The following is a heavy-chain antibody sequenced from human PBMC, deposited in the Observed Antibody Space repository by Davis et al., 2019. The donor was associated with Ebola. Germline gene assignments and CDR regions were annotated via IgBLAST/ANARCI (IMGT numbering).Heavy chain of an antibody. CDR3: ARAQFPTTSDH. Sequence: ASVKVSCKASHYSLSTYGISWVRQAPGQGLEWMGWINPHNGNTNYAQSVQGRVTMTTDTSTTTAYMEVGSLRSDDTAVYYCARAQFPTTSDHWGQGTLVTVSS. CDR2: INPHNGNT. J-gene: IGHJ4*02. D-gene: IGHD1-1*01. V-gene: IGHV1-18*01. CDR1: HYSLSTYG.